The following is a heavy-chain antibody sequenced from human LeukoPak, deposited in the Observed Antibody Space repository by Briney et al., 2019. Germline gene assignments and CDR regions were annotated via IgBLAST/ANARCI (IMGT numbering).Heavy chain of an antibody. D-gene: IGHD6-19*01. CDR2: IWPGDSDT. J-gene: IGHJ6*03. CDR1: GYSFTNYW. CDR3: ARLRGLNYYYMDV. Sequence: GESLKISCKGSGYSFTNYWIGWVRQMPGKGLEWMGVIWPGDSDTRYSPSFQGQVTISADKSISTAYSQWSSLKASDTAMYYCARLRGLNYYYMDVWGKGTTVTVSS. V-gene: IGHV5-51*01.